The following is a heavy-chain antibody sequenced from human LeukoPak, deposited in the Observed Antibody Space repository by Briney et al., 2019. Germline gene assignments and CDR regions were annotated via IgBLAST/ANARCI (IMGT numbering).Heavy chain of an antibody. CDR2: IDPTDSYT. J-gene: IGHJ4*02. CDR3: ARRYCSGGTCYPYYFDH. D-gene: IGHD2-15*01. V-gene: IGHV5-10-1*01. CDR1: GYSFTNYW. Sequence: GESLKISCKGSGYSFTNYWIGWVRQMPGKGLEWMGRIDPTDSYTYYSPSFQGHVTISADKSISTAYLQWSSLKASDTAMYYCARRYCSGGTCYPYYFDHWGQGTLVTVSS.